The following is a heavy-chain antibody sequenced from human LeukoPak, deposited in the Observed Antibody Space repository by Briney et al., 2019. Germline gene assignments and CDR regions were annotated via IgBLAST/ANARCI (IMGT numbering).Heavy chain of an antibody. Sequence: GASVKVSCKASGYTLTDYYMNWVRQAPGQGLEWMGWINPNSGGTNYAQKFQGRVTMTRDTSITTAYMELNSLRSDDTAMYYCTRALGSDYWGQGTLVTVSS. CDR3: TRALGSDY. CDR2: INPNSGGT. CDR1: GYTLTDYY. V-gene: IGHV1-2*02. J-gene: IGHJ4*02. D-gene: IGHD1-26*01.